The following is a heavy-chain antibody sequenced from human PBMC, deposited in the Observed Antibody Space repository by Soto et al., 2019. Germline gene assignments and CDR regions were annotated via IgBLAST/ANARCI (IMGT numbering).Heavy chain of an antibody. CDR3: TRASDYCTNGVCYAHDFDY. D-gene: IGHD2-8*01. J-gene: IGHJ4*02. Sequence: SQTLSLTCAISGDSVSSNSAAWNWIRQSPSRGLEWLGRTYYRSKWYNDYAVSVKSRITINPDTSKNQFSLQLNSVTPEDTAVYYCTRASDYCTNGVCYAHDFDYWGQGTLVTVSS. V-gene: IGHV6-1*01. CDR1: GDSVSSNSAA. CDR2: TYYRSKWYN.